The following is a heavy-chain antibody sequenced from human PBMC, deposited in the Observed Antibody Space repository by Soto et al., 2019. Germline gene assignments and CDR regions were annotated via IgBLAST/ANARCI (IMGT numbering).Heavy chain of an antibody. J-gene: IGHJ5*02. D-gene: IGHD3-22*01. CDR2: ISSSSSTI. CDR1: GFTFSSYS. Sequence: GGSLRLSCAASGFTFSSYSMNWVRQAPGKGLEWVSYISSSSSTIYYADSVKGRFTISRDNAKNSLYLQMNSLRDEDTAVYYCARDVGGYYYDSSGYSWFDPWGQGTLVTVSS. V-gene: IGHV3-48*02. CDR3: ARDVGGYYYDSSGYSWFDP.